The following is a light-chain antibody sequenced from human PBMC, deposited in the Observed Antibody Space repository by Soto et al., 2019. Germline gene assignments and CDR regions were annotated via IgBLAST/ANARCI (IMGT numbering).Light chain of an antibody. J-gene: IGKJ1*01. CDR1: QSVSSSY. CDR3: QQYGSSPWT. V-gene: IGKV3-20*01. Sequence: EIVLTQSPGTLSLSPGERVTLSCRASQSVSSSYLAWYQQKPGQAPRLLLYVASSRATGIPDRFSGSGSGTDFTLTISRLEPEDFAVYYCQQYGSSPWTFGQGTKVEIK. CDR2: VAS.